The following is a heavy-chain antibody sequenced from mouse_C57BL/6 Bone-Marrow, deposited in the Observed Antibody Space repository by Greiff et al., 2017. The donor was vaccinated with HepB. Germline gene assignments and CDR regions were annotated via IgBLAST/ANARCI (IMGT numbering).Heavy chain of an antibody. CDR1: GFTFSDAW. J-gene: IGHJ1*03. V-gene: IGHV6-6*01. Sequence: EVKLEESGGGLVQPGGSMKLSCAASGFTFSDAWMDWVRQSPEKGLEWVAEIRNKANNHATYYAESVKGRFTISRDDSKSSVYLQMNSLRAEDTGIYYCTNDGYSDWYFDVWGTGTTVTVSS. D-gene: IGHD2-3*01. CDR3: TNDGYSDWYFDV. CDR2: IRNKANNHAT.